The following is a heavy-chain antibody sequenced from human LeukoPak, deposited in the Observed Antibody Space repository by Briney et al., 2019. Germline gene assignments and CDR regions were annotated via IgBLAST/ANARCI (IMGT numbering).Heavy chain of an antibody. Sequence: PSETLSLTCTVSGGSISSYYWSWIRQPPGKGLEWIGYIYYSGSTNYNPSLKSRVTISVDTSKNQFSLKLSSVTAADTAVYYCARGDPPWGTHYYYYYMDVWGKGTTVTVSS. CDR3: ARGDPPWGTHYYYYYMDV. CDR1: GGSISSYY. D-gene: IGHD3-16*01. V-gene: IGHV4-59*01. J-gene: IGHJ6*03. CDR2: IYYSGST.